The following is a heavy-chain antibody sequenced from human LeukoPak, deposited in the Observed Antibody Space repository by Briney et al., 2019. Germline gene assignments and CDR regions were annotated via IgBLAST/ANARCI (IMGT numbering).Heavy chain of an antibody. CDR3: ARASGPFDY. V-gene: IGHV3-33*01. D-gene: IGHD3-10*01. Sequence: GGSLRLSCAASGFTFSTYGMHWVRQAPGKGLEWVAVIWNDGSNKYYADSVKGRFTISRDNSKNTLYLQMNSLRAEDTAVFSCARASGPFDYWGQGTLVTVSS. J-gene: IGHJ4*02. CDR2: IWNDGSNK. CDR1: GFTFSTYG.